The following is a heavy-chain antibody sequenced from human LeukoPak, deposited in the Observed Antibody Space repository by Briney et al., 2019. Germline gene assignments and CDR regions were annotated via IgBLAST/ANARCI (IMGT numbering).Heavy chain of an antibody. D-gene: IGHD5-18*01. CDR3: AREDKARVGRYAFDI. CDR1: GGSISSYY. V-gene: IGHV4-59*01. Sequence: SETLSLTCTVSGGSISSYYWSWIRQPPGKGLEWIGYIYYCGSTNYNTSLKSRVTISVDTSKTQFSLKLSSVTAADTAVYYCAREDKARVGRYAFDIWGQGTMVTVSS. CDR2: IYYCGST. J-gene: IGHJ3*02.